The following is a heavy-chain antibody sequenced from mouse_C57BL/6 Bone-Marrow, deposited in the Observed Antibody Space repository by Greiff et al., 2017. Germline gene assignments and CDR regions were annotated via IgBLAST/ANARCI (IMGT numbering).Heavy chain of an antibody. V-gene: IGHV1-81*01. CDR3: ARGYYSNYDGYFDV. D-gene: IGHD2-5*01. Sequence: VKLVESGAELARPGASVKLSCKASGYTFTSYGISWVKQRTGQGLEWIGEIYPRSGNTYYNEKFKGKAKMTADKSSSTAYMELRSLTSEDSAVYFCARGYYSNYDGYFDVWGTGTTVTVSS. CDR2: IYPRSGNT. CDR1: GYTFTSYG. J-gene: IGHJ1*03.